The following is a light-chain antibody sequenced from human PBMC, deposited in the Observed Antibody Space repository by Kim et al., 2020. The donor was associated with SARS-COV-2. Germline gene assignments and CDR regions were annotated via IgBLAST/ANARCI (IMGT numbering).Light chain of an antibody. CDR3: NSRDSSGNHLGV. Sequence: LGQTVRITCQGDSLRSYYASWYQQKPGQAPVLVIYGKNNRPSGIPDRFSGSSSGNTASLTITGAQAEDEADYYCNSRDSSGNHLGVFGGGTQLTVL. CDR2: GKN. CDR1: SLRSYY. V-gene: IGLV3-19*01. J-gene: IGLJ3*02.